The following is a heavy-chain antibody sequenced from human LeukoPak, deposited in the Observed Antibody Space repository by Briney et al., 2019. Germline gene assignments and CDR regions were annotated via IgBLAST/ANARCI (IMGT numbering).Heavy chain of an antibody. V-gene: IGHV3-30*02. CDR3: AKSIRIYDYVWGSYRHYYFDY. Sequence: GGSLRLSCAASGFTFSSYGMHWVRQAPGKGLEWVAFIRYDGSNKYYADSVKGRFTISRDNSKNTLYLQMNSLRAEDTAVYYCAKSIRIYDYVWGSYRHYYFDYWGQGTLVTVSS. CDR2: IRYDGSNK. D-gene: IGHD3-16*02. J-gene: IGHJ4*02. CDR1: GFTFSSYG.